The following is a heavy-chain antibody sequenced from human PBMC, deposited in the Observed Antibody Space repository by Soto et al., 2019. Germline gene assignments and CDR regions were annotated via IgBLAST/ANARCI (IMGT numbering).Heavy chain of an antibody. V-gene: IGHV4-59*01. Sequence: SETLSLTCTVSGDSISSFYWSWIRQPPGKGLEWIGYISYSGSTNYNPSLKSRVTISVDTSKNQFSLKLTSVTAADTAVYYCAREGLITGTTYYYYGMDVWGQGTKVTVSS. CDR2: ISYSGST. CDR1: GDSISSFY. CDR3: AREGLITGTTYYYYGMDV. D-gene: IGHD1-7*01. J-gene: IGHJ6*02.